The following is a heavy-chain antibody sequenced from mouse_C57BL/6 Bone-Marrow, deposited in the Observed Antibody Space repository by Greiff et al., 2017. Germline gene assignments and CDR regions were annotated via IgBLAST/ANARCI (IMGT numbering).Heavy chain of an antibody. V-gene: IGHV1-81*01. D-gene: IGHD2-2*01. CDR2: IYPRSGNT. CDR1: GYTFTSYG. Sequence: QVHVKQSGAELARPGASVKLSCKASGYTFTSYGISWVKQTTGQGLEWIGEIYPRSGNTYYNETFKGKATLAADKSSSTAYMELRSLTSEDSAVYFCARYTVYYGYDRGYWYFDVWGTGTTVTVSS. J-gene: IGHJ1*03. CDR3: ARYTVYYGYDRGYWYFDV.